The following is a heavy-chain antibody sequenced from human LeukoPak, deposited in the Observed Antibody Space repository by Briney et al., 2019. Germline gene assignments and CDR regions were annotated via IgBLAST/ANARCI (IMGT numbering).Heavy chain of an antibody. CDR3: ARRYSSRINWFDP. CDR1: GGSISSYY. V-gene: IGHV4-59*12. Sequence: RASETLSLTCTVSGGSISSYYWSWIRQPPGKGLEWIGYIYYSGSTNYNPSLKSRVTISVDTSKNQFSLKLSSVTAADTAVYYCARRYSSRINWFDPWGQGTLVTVSS. J-gene: IGHJ5*02. CDR2: IYYSGST. D-gene: IGHD6-13*01.